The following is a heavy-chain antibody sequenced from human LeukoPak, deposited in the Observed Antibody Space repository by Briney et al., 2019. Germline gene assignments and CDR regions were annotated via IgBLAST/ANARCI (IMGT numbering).Heavy chain of an antibody. Sequence: GGSLRLSCAASAFTFSTYEMNWVRQVPGKGLEWVSLIYTGGSTYYAGSVKGRFTISRDNSKNTLYLQMNSLRAEDTAVYYCARDVGIGWGQGTMVTVSS. V-gene: IGHV3-66*01. D-gene: IGHD1-14*01. CDR2: IYTGGST. CDR1: AFTFSTYE. CDR3: ARDVGIG. J-gene: IGHJ3*01.